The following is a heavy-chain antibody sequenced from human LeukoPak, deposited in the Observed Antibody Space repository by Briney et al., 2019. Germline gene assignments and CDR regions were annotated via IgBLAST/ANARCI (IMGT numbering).Heavy chain of an antibody. V-gene: IGHV3-30*04. CDR1: GFTFSSYA. CDR2: ISYDGSDK. J-gene: IGHJ4*02. Sequence: GGSLRLSCAASGFTFSSYAMHWVRQAPGKGLEWVAAISYDGSDKYYADSVKGRFTISRDNSKNTLYLQMNSLRAEDTAVYYCARDANYYGSGSYYNERELDYWGQGTLDTVSS. CDR3: ARDANYYGSGSYYNERELDY. D-gene: IGHD3-10*01.